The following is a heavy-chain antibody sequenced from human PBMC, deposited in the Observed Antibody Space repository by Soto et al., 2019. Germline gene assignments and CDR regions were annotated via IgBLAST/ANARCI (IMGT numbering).Heavy chain of an antibody. V-gene: IGHV3-30*18. CDR3: AKDFGAWSDS. Sequence: QVHLVESGGGVVQPGRSLTISCVGSGFAFSTYGMHWVRQAPAKGLEWVALISYDGTDKYYADSVKGRFSISRDNSKQTLSLQMDSLRSEDTAVYYCAKDFGAWSDSWGQGTLVNVSS. CDR1: GFAFSTYG. D-gene: IGHD6-19*01. CDR2: ISYDGTDK. J-gene: IGHJ5*02.